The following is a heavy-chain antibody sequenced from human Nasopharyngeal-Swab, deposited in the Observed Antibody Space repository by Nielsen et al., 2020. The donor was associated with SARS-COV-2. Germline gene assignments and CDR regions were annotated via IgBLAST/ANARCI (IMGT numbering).Heavy chain of an antibody. CDR2: ISYDGSDK. D-gene: IGHD6-13*01. Sequence: GGSLRLSCAASGFSITTYGMTWVRQAPGKGLEWVAVISYDGSDKYYADSVKGRFTISRDDSKNTLYLQMNSLRPEDAAVYYCARKGTTWYPPFGYLDSWGQGTLVTVSS. J-gene: IGHJ4*02. CDR1: GFSITTYG. V-gene: IGHV3-30*03. CDR3: ARKGTTWYPPFGYLDS.